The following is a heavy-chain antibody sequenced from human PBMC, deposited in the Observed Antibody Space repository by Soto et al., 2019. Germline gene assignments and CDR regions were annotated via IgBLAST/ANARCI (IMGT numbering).Heavy chain of an antibody. J-gene: IGHJ6*02. CDR2: INPSGGST. D-gene: IGHD6-6*01. Sequence: GASVKVSCKASGYTFTSYYMHWVRQAPGQGLEWMGIINPSGGSTSYAQKFQGRVTMTRDTSTSTVYMELSSLRSEDTAVYYCARDFRPDYESSSPFYYGMDVWGQGTTVTVSS. V-gene: IGHV1-46*01. CDR1: GYTFTSYY. CDR3: ARDFRPDYESSSPFYYGMDV.